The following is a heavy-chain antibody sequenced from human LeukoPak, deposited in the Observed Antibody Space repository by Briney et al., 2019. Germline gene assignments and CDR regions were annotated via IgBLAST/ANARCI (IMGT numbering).Heavy chain of an antibody. J-gene: IGHJ3*02. V-gene: IGHV4-59*04. CDR3: ARLRADAFDI. CDR2: IYYSGST. Sequence: SETLSLTCTVSGGSITSYYWSWIRQPPGKGLECIGYIYYSGSTYYNPSLKSRVTISVDTSKNQFSLKLSSVTAADTAVYYCARLRADAFDIWGQGTMVTVSS. CDR1: GGSITSYY.